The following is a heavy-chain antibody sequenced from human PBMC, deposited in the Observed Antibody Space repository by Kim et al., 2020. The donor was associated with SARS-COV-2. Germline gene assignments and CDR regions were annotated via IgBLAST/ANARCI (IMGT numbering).Heavy chain of an antibody. D-gene: IGHD6-19*01. J-gene: IGHJ4*02. CDR3: ARVANPIAVAGLDYFDY. V-gene: IGHV1-18*01. CDR1: GYTFTSYG. Sequence: ASVKVSCKASGYTFTSYGISWVRQAPGQGLEWMGWISAYNGNTNYAQKLQGRVTMTTDTSTSTAYMELRSLRSDDTAVYYCARVANPIAVAGLDYFDYWGQGTLVTVSS. CDR2: ISAYNGNT.